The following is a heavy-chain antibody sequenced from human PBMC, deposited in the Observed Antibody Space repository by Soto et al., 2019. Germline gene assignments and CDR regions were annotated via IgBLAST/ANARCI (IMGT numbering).Heavy chain of an antibody. CDR2: MNPNSGNT. D-gene: IGHD3-10*01. J-gene: IGHJ5*02. CDR1: GYTFTSYD. Sequence: GASVKVSCKASGYTFTSYDINWVGQATGQRVEGMGWMNPNSGNTGYAQKFQGRVTMTRNTSISTAYMELSSLRSEDTAVYYCARGTRKRITMVRGVIIIGWFDPWGQGTLVTVSS. CDR3: ARGTRKRITMVRGVIIIGWFDP. V-gene: IGHV1-8*01.